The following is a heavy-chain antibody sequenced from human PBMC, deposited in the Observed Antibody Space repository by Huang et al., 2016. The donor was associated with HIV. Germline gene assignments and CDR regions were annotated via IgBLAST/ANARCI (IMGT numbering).Heavy chain of an antibody. CDR1: GGAISVGGYS. V-gene: IGHV4-30-4*01. CDR2: IFYTGTT. CDR3: AREAYINPRAYYYYMDV. Sequence: QVQLQESGPGLVKPSQTLSLTCSVSGGAISVGGYSWSWIRQPPGKGLEWVGYIFYTGTTDYNPAVKVRVSMSVVMSKNNVSRRLHSVTAADTAMYFCAREAYINPRAYYYYMDVWGRGTMVTVSS. D-gene: IGHD4-4*01. J-gene: IGHJ6*03.